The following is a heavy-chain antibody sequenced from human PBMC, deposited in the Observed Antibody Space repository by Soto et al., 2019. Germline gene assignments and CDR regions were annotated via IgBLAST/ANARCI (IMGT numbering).Heavy chain of an antibody. CDR1: GFSLSTDDVG. Sequence: SGPTLVNPTQTLTLTCTFSGFSLSTDDVGVGWIRQPPGKALDWLAVIYWDDDKRHSPSLKSRLTITKDTSKTQVLLTMTNMDPVDTATYFCARSKYSISSFDYWGQGALVTVSS. V-gene: IGHV2-5*02. CDR2: IYWDDDK. CDR3: ARSKYSISSFDY. J-gene: IGHJ4*02. D-gene: IGHD6-6*01.